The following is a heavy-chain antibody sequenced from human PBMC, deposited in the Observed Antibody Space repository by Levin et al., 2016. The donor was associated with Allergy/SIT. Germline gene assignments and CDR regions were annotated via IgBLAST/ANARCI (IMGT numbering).Heavy chain of an antibody. V-gene: IGHV5-10-1*01. CDR2: IDPSDSYT. CDR3: ARHAGPHLPLNGNWFDP. Sequence: VRQMPGKGLEWMGRIDPSDSYTNYSPSFQGHVTISADKSISTAYLQWSSLKASDTAMYYCARHAGPHLPLNGNWFDPWGQGTLVTVSS. J-gene: IGHJ5*02. D-gene: IGHD1-1*01.